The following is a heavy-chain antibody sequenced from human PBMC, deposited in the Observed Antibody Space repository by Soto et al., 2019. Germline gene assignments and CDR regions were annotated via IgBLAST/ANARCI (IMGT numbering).Heavy chain of an antibody. CDR2: VYHSGKT. CDR1: GCYISSHY. J-gene: IGHJ2*01. D-gene: IGHD1-26*01. Sequence: QVQLQESGPGLVKTSETLSLTCTVSGCYISSHYWSWIRQPPGKGLECIGYVYHSGKTDSNPSLNRRVTISMDTSKNQISLSLTSATAADTAVYYCARPRGTTPAVWYFDLWGRGTLVTVSS. V-gene: IGHV4-59*08. CDR3: ARPRGTTPAVWYFDL.